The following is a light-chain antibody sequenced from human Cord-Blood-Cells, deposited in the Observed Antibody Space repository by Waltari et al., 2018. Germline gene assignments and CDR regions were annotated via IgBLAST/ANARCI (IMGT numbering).Light chain of an antibody. J-gene: IGKJ1*01. CDR1: QSISSY. CDR3: QQSYSTPWT. V-gene: IGKV1-39*01. CDR2: AAS. Sequence: IQMTQSPSFLSATVGDSVTITCRASQSISSYLNWNQQKPGKAPKLLIYAASSLQSGVPSRFSGSGSGTDFTLTISSLQPEDFATYYCQQSYSTPWTFGQGTKVEIK.